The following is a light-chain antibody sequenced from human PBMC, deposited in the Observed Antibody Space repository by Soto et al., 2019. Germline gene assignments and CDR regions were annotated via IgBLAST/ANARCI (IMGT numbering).Light chain of an antibody. CDR3: MQATHWPIT. CDR2: KAS. V-gene: IGKV2-30*02. J-gene: IGKJ5*01. CDR1: ESLIHTDGDAY. Sequence: DVALTQSPLSLPVNLGQTASISCRSNESLIHTDGDAYLSWFHQTPGQSPRRLIYKASNRDSGAPDRFSGGGSGTAFTLKITRVQAGDIGIYYCMQATHWPITFGHGTRLEIK.